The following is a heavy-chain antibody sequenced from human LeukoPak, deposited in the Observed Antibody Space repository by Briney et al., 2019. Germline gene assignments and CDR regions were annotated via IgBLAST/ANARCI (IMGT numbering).Heavy chain of an antibody. CDR2: IKGDGSRT. D-gene: IGHD3-10*01. CDR1: EFTFSNSW. J-gene: IGHJ6*02. Sequence: GGLLRLSSEASEFTFSNSWMHWARQAPGKWPVSVSRIKGDGSRTRQADSVEGRFTISRDNVKNTLYLQMTSLGDEDKAVYYCGRGGMVRGVNGMDVWGQGTTVTVSS. V-gene: IGHV3-74*01. CDR3: GRGGMVRGVNGMDV.